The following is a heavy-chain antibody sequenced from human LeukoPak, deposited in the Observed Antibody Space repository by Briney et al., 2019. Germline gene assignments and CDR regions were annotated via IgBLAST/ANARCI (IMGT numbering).Heavy chain of an antibody. Sequence: ASVKVSCKASGYTFTSYDIHWVRQATGQGLEWMGWMNPNSGNTGYSQNFQGRVTMTRNTSISTAYMELSSLRSDDTAVYYCAKAAAGRTFFYYGMDVWGQGTTVTVSS. V-gene: IGHV1-8*01. CDR1: GYTFTSYD. CDR3: AKAAAGRTFFYYGMDV. J-gene: IGHJ6*02. D-gene: IGHD6-13*01. CDR2: MNPNSGNT.